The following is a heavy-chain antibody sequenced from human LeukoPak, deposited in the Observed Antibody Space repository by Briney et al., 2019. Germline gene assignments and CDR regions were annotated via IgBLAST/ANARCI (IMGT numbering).Heavy chain of an antibody. D-gene: IGHD6-19*01. V-gene: IGHV3-21*01. CDR2: ISSSSSYI. CDR3: ARGRQWLVQPYFDY. Sequence: PGGSLRLSCAASGFTFSSYSMNWVRQAPGKGLEWVSSISSSSSYIYYADSVKGRFTISRDNAKNSLYLQMNSLRAEDTAVYYCARGRQWLVQPYFDYWGQGTLVTVSS. J-gene: IGHJ4*02. CDR1: GFTFSSYS.